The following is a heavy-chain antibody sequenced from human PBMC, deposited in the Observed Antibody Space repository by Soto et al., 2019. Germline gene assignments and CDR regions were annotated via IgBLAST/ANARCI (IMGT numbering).Heavy chain of an antibody. V-gene: IGHV4-30-2*01. D-gene: IGHD6-19*01. CDR2: IYHSGST. CDR1: GGSISSGGYS. J-gene: IGHJ4*02. Sequence: SETLSLTCAVSGGSISSGGYSWSWIRQPPGKGLEWIGYIYHSGSTYYNPSLKSRVTISVDTSKNQFSLKLTSVTAADTAVYYCARGSSGGRGLDYWGQGTLVTVSS. CDR3: ARGSSGGRGLDY.